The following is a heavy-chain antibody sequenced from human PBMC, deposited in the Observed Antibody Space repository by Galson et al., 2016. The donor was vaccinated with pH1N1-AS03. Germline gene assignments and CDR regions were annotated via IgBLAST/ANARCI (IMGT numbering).Heavy chain of an antibody. V-gene: IGHV3-7*03. Sequence: LRLSCAASGFTYDVYWMAWVRQAPGKGLEWVAKINQDGSDKKYANSVKGRFTISRDNAENSLYLQMNSLRSEDTAVYYCATGGTYTSGWILDYWGQGTLVAVSS. D-gene: IGHD6-19*01. CDR2: INQDGSDK. CDR3: ATGGTYTSGWILDY. J-gene: IGHJ4*02. CDR1: GFTYDVYW.